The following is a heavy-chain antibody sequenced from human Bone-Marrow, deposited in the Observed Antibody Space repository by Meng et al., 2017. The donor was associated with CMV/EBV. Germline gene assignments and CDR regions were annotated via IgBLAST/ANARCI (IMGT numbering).Heavy chain of an antibody. CDR2: ISNSDTRI. V-gene: IGHV3-11*01. J-gene: IGHJ3*02. D-gene: IGHD5-12*01. Sequence: GESLKISCAASGFIFSDYFMSWVRQAPGKGLEWISYISNSDTRIYYADSVKGRFTISRDNATNSVYLHMGSVSAEDTAIYYCARYSGYDGYGFDIWGQGTPVTVSS. CDR3: ARYSGYDGYGFDI. CDR1: GFIFSDYF.